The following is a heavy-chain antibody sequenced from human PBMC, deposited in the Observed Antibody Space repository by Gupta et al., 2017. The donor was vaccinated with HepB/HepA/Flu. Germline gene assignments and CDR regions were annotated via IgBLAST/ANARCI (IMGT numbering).Heavy chain of an antibody. Sequence: QLQLQESGPGLVKPSETLSLTCTVSVGSISSSGYYWGWIRQPPGKGLEWIGSIYYSGSTYYNPSLKSRATISVDTSKNQFSLKLSSVTAADTAVYYCASGRQLVPEGWVWFDPWGQGTLVTVSS. J-gene: IGHJ5*02. CDR1: VGSISSSGYY. V-gene: IGHV4-39*01. CDR3: ASGRQLVPEGWVWFDP. CDR2: IYYSGST. D-gene: IGHD6-13*01.